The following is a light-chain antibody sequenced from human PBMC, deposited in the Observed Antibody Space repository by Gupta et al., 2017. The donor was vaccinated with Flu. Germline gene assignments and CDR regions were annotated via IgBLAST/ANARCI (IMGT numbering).Light chain of an antibody. V-gene: IGLV4-69*01. CDR3: QTWVPGMLYV. CDR2: VNYDGSH. J-gene: IGLJ1*01. Sequence: QLVLTHSPSASASLGASVKLTCTLNSGRTMDAIAWHQHRPERGPRCVMKVNYDGSHVKGDGVPDRFSGSSSGTERYLTISRLQSEDEADYYFQTWVPGMLYVFGTGTKVTV. CDR1: SGRTMDA.